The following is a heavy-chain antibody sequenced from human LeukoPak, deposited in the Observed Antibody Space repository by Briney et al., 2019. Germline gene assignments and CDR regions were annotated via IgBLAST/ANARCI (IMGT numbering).Heavy chain of an antibody. V-gene: IGHV3-66*01. CDR1: GFTVSSNY. Sequence: GGSLRLSCAASGFTVSSNYMSWVRQAPGKGLEWVSVIYSGGSTYYADSVKGRFTISRDNSKNTLYLQMNSLRAEDTAVYYCARTVDSSGYYSPSYLDYWGQGTLVTVSS. D-gene: IGHD3-22*01. J-gene: IGHJ4*02. CDR3: ARTVDSSGYYSPSYLDY. CDR2: IYSGGST.